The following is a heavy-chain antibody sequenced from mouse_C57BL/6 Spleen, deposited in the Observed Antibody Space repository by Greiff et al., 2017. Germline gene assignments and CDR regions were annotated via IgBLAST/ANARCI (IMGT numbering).Heavy chain of an antibody. CDR3: TLYYGRFDY. Sequence: VQLQQSGAELVRPGASVKLSCTASGFNIKDDYMHWVKQRPEQGLEWIGWIDPENGDTEYASKFQGKATITADTSSNTAYLQLSSLTSEDTAVYYCTLYYGRFDYWGQGTTLTVSS. J-gene: IGHJ2*01. CDR2: IDPENGDT. CDR1: GFNIKDDY. V-gene: IGHV14-4*01. D-gene: IGHD1-1*01.